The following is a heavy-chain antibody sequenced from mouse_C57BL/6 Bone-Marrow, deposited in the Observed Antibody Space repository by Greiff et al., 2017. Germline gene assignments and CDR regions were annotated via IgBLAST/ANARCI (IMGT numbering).Heavy chain of an antibody. CDR1: GFNIKDYY. CDR3: ARALRSWFAY. Sequence: EVQVVESGAELVKPGASVKLSCTASGFNIKDYYMHWVKQRTEQGLEWIGRIDPEDGETKYASKFQGKATITADTSSNTAYLQLSSLTSEDTAVYYCARALRSWFAYWGQGTLVTVSA. D-gene: IGHD1-1*01. J-gene: IGHJ3*01. V-gene: IGHV14-2*01. CDR2: IDPEDGET.